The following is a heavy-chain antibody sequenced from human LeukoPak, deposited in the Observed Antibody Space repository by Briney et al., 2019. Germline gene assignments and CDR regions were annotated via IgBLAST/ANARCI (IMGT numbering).Heavy chain of an antibody. Sequence: GASVKVSCKASGYTFTSYDINWVRQATGQGLEWMGIINPSGGSTSYAQKFQGRVTMTRDMSTSTVYMELSSLRSGDTAVYYCARALYSGYGAFDIWGQGTMVTVSS. CDR3: ARALYSGYGAFDI. CDR2: INPSGGST. J-gene: IGHJ3*02. D-gene: IGHD5-12*01. V-gene: IGHV1-46*01. CDR1: GYTFTSYD.